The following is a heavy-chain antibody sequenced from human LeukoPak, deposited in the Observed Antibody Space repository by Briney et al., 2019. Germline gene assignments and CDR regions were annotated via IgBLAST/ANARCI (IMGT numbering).Heavy chain of an antibody. V-gene: IGHV1-18*01. Sequence: ASVKVSCKASGYTFTSYGISWVRQAPGQGLEWMGWISAYNGNTNYAQKLQGRVTMTTDTSTSTAYMELRSLRSDDTAVYYCAREGTDYGDYVWFDPWGQGTLVTVSS. J-gene: IGHJ5*02. D-gene: IGHD4-17*01. CDR1: GYTFTSYG. CDR3: AREGTDYGDYVWFDP. CDR2: ISAYNGNT.